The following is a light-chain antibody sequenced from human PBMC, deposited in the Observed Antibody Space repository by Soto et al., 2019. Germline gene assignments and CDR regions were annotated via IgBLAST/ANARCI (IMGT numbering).Light chain of an antibody. J-gene: IGKJ1*01. CDR1: QSVSSN. V-gene: IGKV3-15*01. CDR3: QQYNNWPLT. Sequence: EIVMTQSPATLSVSPGERATLSCRASQSVSSNLAWYQQKPGQVPRLLIYGASTRSTGIPARFRGSGSVTEFTLTISSLQSEDFAVYYCQQYNNWPLTFGQGTKVDIK. CDR2: GAS.